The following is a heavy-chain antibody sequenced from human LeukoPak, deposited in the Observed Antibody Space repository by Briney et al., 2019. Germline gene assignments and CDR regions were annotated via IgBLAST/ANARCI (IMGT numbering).Heavy chain of an antibody. D-gene: IGHD6-19*01. V-gene: IGHV3-23*01. CDR1: GFMFNSYA. J-gene: IGHJ4*02. CDR2: ISGYGANT. Sequence: GGSLRLSCAASGFMFNSYAMSWVRQAPGKGLEWALSISGYGANTYYADSVKGRFTISRDNSKKTLYLQMNSLRAEDTAVYYCAKEDYSSGSYYFDYWGQGTLVTVSS. CDR3: AKEDYSSGSYYFDY.